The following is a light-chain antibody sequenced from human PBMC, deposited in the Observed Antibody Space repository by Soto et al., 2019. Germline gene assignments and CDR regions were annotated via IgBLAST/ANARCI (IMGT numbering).Light chain of an antibody. Sequence: EIALTQSPGTLSLSPGERATLSCRASQSVTADYLAWYQQKPGQAPRLLIYAASIGATGIPDRFSGSGSGTDFTLTLSRLEPEDSAVYYCLQYRIPLCTFGQGTQVEIK. J-gene: IGKJ1*01. CDR1: QSVTADY. CDR3: LQYRIPLCT. V-gene: IGKV3-20*01. CDR2: AAS.